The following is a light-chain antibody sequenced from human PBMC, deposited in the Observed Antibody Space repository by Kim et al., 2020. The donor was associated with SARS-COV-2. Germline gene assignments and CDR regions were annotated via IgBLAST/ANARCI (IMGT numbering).Light chain of an antibody. CDR2: SAS. CDR3: LHDYNYPLT. V-gene: IGKV1-6*01. J-gene: IGKJ4*01. CDR1: QDIRSD. Sequence: AIQMTQSPSSLSASVGDRVTITCRASQDIRSDLDWYQQKPGKAPNLLIYSASNLQSGVPSRFSGSGSGTDFTLTINSLQPEDFATYYCLHDYNYPLTFGGGTKVDIK.